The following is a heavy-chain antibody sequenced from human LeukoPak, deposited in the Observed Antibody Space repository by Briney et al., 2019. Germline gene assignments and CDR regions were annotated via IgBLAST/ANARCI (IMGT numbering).Heavy chain of an antibody. D-gene: IGHD6-19*01. Sequence: QTGGSLRLSCVASGFTFSNVWMNWVRHAPGKGLEWVSYISSSGSTIYYADSVKGRFTISRDNAKNSLYLQMNSLRAEDTAVYYCVRVSEIAVAGVDHWGQGTLVTVSS. CDR3: VRVSEIAVAGVDH. V-gene: IGHV3-48*04. CDR2: ISSSGSTI. J-gene: IGHJ4*02. CDR1: GFTFSNVW.